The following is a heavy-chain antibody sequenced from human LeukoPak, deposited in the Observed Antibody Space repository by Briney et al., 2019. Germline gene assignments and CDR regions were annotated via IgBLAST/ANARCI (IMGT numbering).Heavy chain of an antibody. D-gene: IGHD4-17*01. CDR2: IYYSGST. CDR3: ARDLDDGDIFDY. J-gene: IGHJ4*02. V-gene: IGHV4-39*07. CDR1: GGSISSSSYY. Sequence: SETLSLTCTVSGGSISSSSYYWGWIRQPPGKGLEWIGSIYYSGSTYYNPSLKSRVTISVDTSKNQFSLKLSSVTAADTAVYYCARDLDDGDIFDYWGQGTLVTVSP.